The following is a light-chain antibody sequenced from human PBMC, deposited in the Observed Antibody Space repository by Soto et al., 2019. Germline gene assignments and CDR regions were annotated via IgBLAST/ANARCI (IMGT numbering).Light chain of an antibody. Sequence: EIVMTQSPATLSVSPGESATLSCRASQSVSGNLAWYQQKPGQAPRLLIYGASTRATGIPARFSGSGSGTEFTLTISSLQSEDFAVYYCQQHTNWPPNPFGQGTKLEIK. V-gene: IGKV3-15*01. J-gene: IGKJ2*01. CDR2: GAS. CDR3: QQHTNWPPNP. CDR1: QSVSGN.